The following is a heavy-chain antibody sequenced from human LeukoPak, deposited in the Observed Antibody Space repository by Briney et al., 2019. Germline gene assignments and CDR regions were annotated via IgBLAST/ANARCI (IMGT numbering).Heavy chain of an antibody. CDR1: GFTFSNSA. CDR2: ISGSGVNT. J-gene: IGHJ4*02. D-gene: IGHD6-6*01. V-gene: IGHV3-23*01. Sequence: PGGSLRLSCAASGFTFSNSAMSWVRQAPGKRLEWVSSISGSGVNTYYADSVKGRFTIFRDNSKNTLYLQMNSLRVEDTAVYYCAKEIVPPSGYYFGYWGQGTLVTVSS. CDR3: AKEIVPPSGYYFGY.